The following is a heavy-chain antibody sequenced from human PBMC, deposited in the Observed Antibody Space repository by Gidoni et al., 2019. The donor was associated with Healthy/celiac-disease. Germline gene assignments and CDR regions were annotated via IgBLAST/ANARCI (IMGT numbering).Heavy chain of an antibody. CDR1: GFTFSSYA. CDR3: AREGAAAANWFDP. Sequence: QVQLVESGGGVVQPGRSLRLSCAASGFTFSSYAMHWVRQAPGKGLEWVAVISYDGSNKYYADSVKGRFTISRDNSKNTLYLQMNSLRAEDTAMYYCAREGAAAANWFDPWGQGTLVTVSS. J-gene: IGHJ5*02. D-gene: IGHD6-13*01. CDR2: ISYDGSNK. V-gene: IGHV3-30*04.